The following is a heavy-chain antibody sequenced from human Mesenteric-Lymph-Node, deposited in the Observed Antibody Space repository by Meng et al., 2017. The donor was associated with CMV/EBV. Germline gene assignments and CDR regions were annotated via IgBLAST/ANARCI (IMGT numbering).Heavy chain of an antibody. Sequence: GGSLRLSCAASGFTFSSYGMHWVRQAPGKGLEWVAVIWYDGSNKYYADSVKGRFTISRDNSKNTVYLHMNSLRAEDTATFYCVRSYNDNWHTFEYWGQGTLVTVSS. CDR2: IWYDGSNK. V-gene: IGHV3-33*01. D-gene: IGHD3-16*01. CDR1: GFTFSSYG. CDR3: VRSYNDNWHTFEY. J-gene: IGHJ4*02.